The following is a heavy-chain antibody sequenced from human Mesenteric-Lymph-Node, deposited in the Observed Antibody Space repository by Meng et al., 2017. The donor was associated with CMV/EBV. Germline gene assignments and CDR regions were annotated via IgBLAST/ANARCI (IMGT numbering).Heavy chain of an antibody. D-gene: IGHD3-10*01. J-gene: IGHJ6*02. CDR1: GFTFDDYA. Sequence: GGSLRLSCAASGFTFDDYAMHWVRQAPGKGLEWVSGISWNSGSIGYADSVKGRFTISRDKAKNSLYLQMNSLRTEDTAVYYCASRDYYYFNMDVWGQGTTVTVSS. V-gene: IGHV3-9*01. CDR2: ISWNSGSI. CDR3: ASRDYYYFNMDV.